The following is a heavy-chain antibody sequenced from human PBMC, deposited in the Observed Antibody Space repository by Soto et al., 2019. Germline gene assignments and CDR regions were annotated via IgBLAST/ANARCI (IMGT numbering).Heavy chain of an antibody. CDR1: GFTLGTYV. Sequence: VQLLESGGGLVQPGRSLRLSCAASGFTLGTYVMTWVRQAPGKGLEWVSAISGSGGSTNYADPVKGRFTISRDNTKNTLYLQMNSLRVEDTAVYYCAKDRKGSYCSGGTCYSFDYWGQGTLVTVPS. V-gene: IGHV3-23*01. CDR3: AKDRKGSYCSGGTCYSFDY. D-gene: IGHD2-15*01. J-gene: IGHJ4*02. CDR2: ISGSGGST.